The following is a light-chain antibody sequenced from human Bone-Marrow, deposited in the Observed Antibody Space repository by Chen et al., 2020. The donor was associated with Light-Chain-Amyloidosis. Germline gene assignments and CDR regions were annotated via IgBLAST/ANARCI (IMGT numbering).Light chain of an antibody. CDR1: DLPTKY. CDR3: QSADSSGTYEVI. V-gene: IGLV3-25*03. J-gene: IGLJ2*01. Sequence: SYELKQPPSVSVSPGQTARITCSGDDLPTKYAYWYQQKPGQAPVLVIHRDTERPSGISERFSGSSSGTTATLTISGVQAEDEAYYHCQSADSSGTYEVIFGGGTKLTVL. CDR2: RDT.